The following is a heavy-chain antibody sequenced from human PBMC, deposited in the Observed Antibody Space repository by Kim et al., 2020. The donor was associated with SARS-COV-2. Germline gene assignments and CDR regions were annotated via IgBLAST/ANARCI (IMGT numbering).Heavy chain of an antibody. J-gene: IGHJ4*02. CDR3: ARDDYGSGSYSY. Sequence: YADSVKGRFTISRDNSKNTLYLQMNSLRAEDTAVYYCARDDYGSGSYSYWGQGTLVTVSS. D-gene: IGHD3-10*01. V-gene: IGHV3-33*01.